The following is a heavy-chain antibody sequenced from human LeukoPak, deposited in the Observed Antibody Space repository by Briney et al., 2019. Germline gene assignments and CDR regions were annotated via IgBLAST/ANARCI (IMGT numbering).Heavy chain of an antibody. Sequence: SETLSLTCAVYGGSFSGYYWSWIRQPPGKGLEWIGEINHSGSTNYNPSLKSRVTISVDTSKNQFSLKLSSVTAADTAVYCCAGGIAAAGTGYWGQGTLVTVSS. CDR1: GGSFSGYY. V-gene: IGHV4-34*01. CDR2: INHSGST. D-gene: IGHD6-13*01. J-gene: IGHJ4*02. CDR3: AGGIAAAGTGY.